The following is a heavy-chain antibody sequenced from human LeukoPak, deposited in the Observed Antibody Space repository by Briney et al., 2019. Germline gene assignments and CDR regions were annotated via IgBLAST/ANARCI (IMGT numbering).Heavy chain of an antibody. CDR3: ARIGSGLAFDP. V-gene: IGHV4-39*01. Sequence: SETLSLTCTVSGGSISSSSYYWGWIRQPPGKGLEWNGSIYYSGSTYYNPSLKSRVTISVDTSKNPFTLKLSSVTAADTAVYYCARIGSGLAFDPWGQGTLVTVPS. J-gene: IGHJ5*02. CDR1: GGSISSSSYY. CDR2: IYYSGST. D-gene: IGHD3-10*01.